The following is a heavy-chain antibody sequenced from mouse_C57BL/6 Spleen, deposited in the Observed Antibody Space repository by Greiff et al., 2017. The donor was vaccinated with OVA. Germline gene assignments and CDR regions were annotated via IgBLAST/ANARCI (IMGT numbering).Heavy chain of an antibody. CDR1: GFTFSSYA. CDR2: ISAGGSYT. Sequence: EVMLVESGGGLVKPGGSLKLSCAASGFTFSSYAMSWVRQTPEKRLEWVATISAGGSYTYYPDNVKGRFTISRDNAKNNLYLQMSHLKSEDTAMYYCARDRGDYDGFAYWGQGTLVTVSA. D-gene: IGHD2-4*01. J-gene: IGHJ3*01. CDR3: ARDRGDYDGFAY. V-gene: IGHV5-4*01.